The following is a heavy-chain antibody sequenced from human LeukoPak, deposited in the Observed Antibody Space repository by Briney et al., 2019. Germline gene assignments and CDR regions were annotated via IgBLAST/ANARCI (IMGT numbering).Heavy chain of an antibody. V-gene: IGHV4-30-2*01. CDR3: ASSSGYYLYYFDY. D-gene: IGHD3-22*01. J-gene: IGHJ4*02. Sequence: SETLSLTCAVYGGSFSGYYWSWIRQPPGKGLEWIGYIYHSGSTYYNPSLKSRVTISVDRSKNQFSLKLSSVTAADTAVYYCASSSGYYLYYFDYWGQGTLVTVSS. CDR1: GGSFSGYY. CDR2: IYHSGST.